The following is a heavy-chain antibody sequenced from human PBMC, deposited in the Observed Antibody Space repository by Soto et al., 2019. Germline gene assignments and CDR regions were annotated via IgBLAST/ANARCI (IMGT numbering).Heavy chain of an antibody. J-gene: IGHJ4*02. CDR1: GFSFSDAW. V-gene: IGHV3-15*01. CDR2: IKSKTDGGTT. D-gene: IGHD1-1*01. Sequence: GGSLRLSCAASGFSFSDAWMTWVRQAPGAGLEWVGHIKSKTDGGTTDYAAPVKGRFTISRDASKTTVYLQMNSLRTEDTAVYYCTTDPHSTGTKYWGQGTLVTVSS. CDR3: TTDPHSTGTKY.